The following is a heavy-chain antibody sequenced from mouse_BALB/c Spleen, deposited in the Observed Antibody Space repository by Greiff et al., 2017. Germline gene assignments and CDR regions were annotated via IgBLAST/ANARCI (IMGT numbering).Heavy chain of an antibody. J-gene: IGHJ3*01. CDR2: INPSSGYT. CDR1: GYTFTSYT. D-gene: IGHD2-1*01. CDR3: ARGGGNYWFAY. V-gene: IGHV1-4*02. Sequence: VQLQQSGPELVKPGASVKMSCKASGYTFTSYTMHWVKQRPGQGLEWIGYINPSSGYTEYNQKFKDKTTLTADKSSSTAYMQLRSLTSEDSAVYYCARGGGNYWFAYWGQGTLVTVSA.